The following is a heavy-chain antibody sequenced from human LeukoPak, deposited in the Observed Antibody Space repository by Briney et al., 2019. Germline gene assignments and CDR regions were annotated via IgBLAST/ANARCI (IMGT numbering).Heavy chain of an antibody. V-gene: IGHV1-2*02. CDR2: INPNSGGT. Sequence: GALVKVSCKASGYTFTDYYMHWVRQAPGQGLEWMGWINPNSGGTNYAQKFQGRVTMTRDTSISTAYMELSRLRADDTAVYYCARGSFSADAPLVLDYFHHWGQGTLVTDSS. CDR1: GYTFTDYY. D-gene: IGHD5-18*01. CDR3: ARGSFSADAPLVLDYFHH. J-gene: IGHJ1*01.